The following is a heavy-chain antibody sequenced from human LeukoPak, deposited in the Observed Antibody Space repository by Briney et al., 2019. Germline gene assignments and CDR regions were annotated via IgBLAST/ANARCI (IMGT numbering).Heavy chain of an antibody. V-gene: IGHV3-30-3*01. J-gene: IGHJ6*03. CDR3: ARGPEYQLLHPTYYYYYMDV. CDR1: GFTFSSYA. CDR2: ISYDGSNK. Sequence: GGSLRLSCAASGFTFSSYAMHWVRQAPGKGLEWVAVISYDGSNKYYADSVKGRFTISRDNSKNTLYLQMNSLRAEDTAVYYCARGPEYQLLHPTYYYYYMDVWGKGTTVTVSS. D-gene: IGHD2-2*01.